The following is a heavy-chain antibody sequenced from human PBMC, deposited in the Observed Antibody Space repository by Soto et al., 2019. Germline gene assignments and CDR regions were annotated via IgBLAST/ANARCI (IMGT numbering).Heavy chain of an antibody. D-gene: IGHD1-7*01. Sequence: EVQLLESGGGLVQPGGSLRLSCAASGFTFSIYAMSWVRQAPGKGLEWVSGITKSGDTTYYADSVKGRFTISRDNSKNTLSLQMTSLRVDDTAMYYCAKDQKGNWNSALLFDHWGQGSLVSVSS. CDR1: GFTFSIYA. J-gene: IGHJ4*02. CDR3: AKDQKGNWNSALLFDH. V-gene: IGHV3-23*01. CDR2: ITKSGDTT.